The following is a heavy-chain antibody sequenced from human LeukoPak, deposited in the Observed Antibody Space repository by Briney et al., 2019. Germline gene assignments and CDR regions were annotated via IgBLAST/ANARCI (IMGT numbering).Heavy chain of an antibody. CDR2: AYYTSRWNI. V-gene: IGHV6-1*01. D-gene: IGHD1/OR15-1a*01. CDR3: ARQTTPGYGMDV. Sequence: SQTLSLTCAISGDSVSSKNAAWNWFRQSPSRGLEWLGRAYYTSRWNIEYAVSVRSRITITPDTSKYQLPLQLSSVSPEDTAVYYCARQTTPGYGMDVWGQGTTVTVFS. J-gene: IGHJ6*02. CDR1: GDSVSSKNAA.